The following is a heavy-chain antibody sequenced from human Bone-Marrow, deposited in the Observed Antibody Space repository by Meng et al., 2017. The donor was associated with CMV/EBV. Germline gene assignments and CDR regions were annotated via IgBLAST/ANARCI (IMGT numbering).Heavy chain of an antibody. CDR3: ARDGRWVRGVTSRLDY. D-gene: IGHD3-10*01. Sequence: GSISSSNWWSCVRQPPGKGLEWIGEIYHSGSTNYNPSLKSRVTISVDKSKNQFSLKLSSVTAADTAVYYCARDGRWVRGVTSRLDYWGQGTLVTVSS. CDR2: IYHSGST. J-gene: IGHJ4*02. V-gene: IGHV4-4*02. CDR1: GSISSSNW.